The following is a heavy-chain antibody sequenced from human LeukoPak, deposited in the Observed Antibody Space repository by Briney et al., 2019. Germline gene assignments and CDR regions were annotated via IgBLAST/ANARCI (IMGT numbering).Heavy chain of an antibody. D-gene: IGHD3-9*01. CDR2: ISGSGGST. CDR1: LITISIYS. J-gene: IGHJ4*02. CDR3: AKDRELTGEYYFDY. Sequence: GGSLRLSCAATLITISIYSRSLVRQAPGKVLEKPSAISGSGGSTYYADSVKDRFTISSDNSKNTLYLQMNSLRAEDTAVYYCAKDRELTGEYYFDYWGQGTLVTVSS. V-gene: IGHV3-23*01.